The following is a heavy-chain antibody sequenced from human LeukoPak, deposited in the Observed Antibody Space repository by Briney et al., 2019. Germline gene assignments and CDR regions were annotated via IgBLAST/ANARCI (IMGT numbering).Heavy chain of an antibody. V-gene: IGHV4-39*01. CDR3: ARTPSVDGNWPRTIDP. CDR2: SDYGGST. CDR1: GGSISSSNYY. J-gene: IGHJ5*02. Sequence: SETLSLTCTVSGGSISSSNYYWGWIRQPPGKGLEGIGNSDYGGSTYYKPSLKTRVTISVDASKNQFSLKLTSVTAADTAVYYGARTPSVDGNWPRTIDPWAQGSLVTVSS. D-gene: IGHD6-19*01.